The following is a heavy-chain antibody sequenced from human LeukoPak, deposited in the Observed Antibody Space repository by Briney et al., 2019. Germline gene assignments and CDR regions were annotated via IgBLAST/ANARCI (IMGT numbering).Heavy chain of an antibody. CDR1: GFTFSRHP. J-gene: IGHJ4*02. D-gene: IGHD3-10*01. CDR3: ARETSAPGSYLDF. Sequence: GGSLRLSCAASGFTFSRHPMHWVRQAPGKGLEWVTIISFDGSGKYYADSVKGRFTISRDNSKSTVYLQLDSLSPEDTATYYCARETSAPGSYLDFWGRGTLVIVSS. CDR2: ISFDGSGK. V-gene: IGHV3-30*04.